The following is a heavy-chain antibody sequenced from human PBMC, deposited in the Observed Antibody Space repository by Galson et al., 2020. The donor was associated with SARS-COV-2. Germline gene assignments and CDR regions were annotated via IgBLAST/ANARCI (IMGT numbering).Heavy chain of an antibody. Sequence: SQTLSLTCTVSGGSISSSSYYWGWIRQPPGKGLEWIGSIYYSGSTYYTPSLKSRVTISVDTSKNQFSLKLSSVTAADTAVYYCARGRYFDWLIDYWRQGTLVTVSS. D-gene: IGHD3-9*01. CDR2: IYYSGST. CDR3: ARGRYFDWLIDY. CDR1: GGSISSSSYY. J-gene: IGHJ4*02. V-gene: IGHV4-39*01.